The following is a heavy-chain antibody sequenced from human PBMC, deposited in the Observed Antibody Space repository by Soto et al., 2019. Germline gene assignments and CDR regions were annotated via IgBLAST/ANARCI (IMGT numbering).Heavy chain of an antibody. D-gene: IGHD1-26*01. CDR1: GCTFTRYD. CDR3: ARGQGGPALYRMDV. CDR2: RNPNSGNT. J-gene: IGHJ6*02. V-gene: IGHV1-8*01. Sequence: GASVKVCCTASGCTFTRYDINWARQATGQGLEWMGWRNPNSGNTGYAQKFQGRVTMTRDTSINTAYMELSSLRSEDTAVYYCARGQGGPALYRMDVWGQGTTVTVSS.